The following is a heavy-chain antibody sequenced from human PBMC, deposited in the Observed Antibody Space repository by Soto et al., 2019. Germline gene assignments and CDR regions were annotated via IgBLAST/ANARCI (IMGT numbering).Heavy chain of an antibody. V-gene: IGHV1-69*13. J-gene: IGHJ6*02. Sequence: SVKVSCKASGGTFSSYAISWVRQAPGQGLEWMGGIIPIFGTANYAQKFQGRVTITADESTSTAYMELSSLRSEDTAVYYCARVDCGGDCYSRDYYYGMDVWGQGTTVTVSS. CDR1: GGTFSSYA. CDR2: IIPIFGTA. CDR3: ARVDCGGDCYSRDYYYGMDV. D-gene: IGHD2-21*02.